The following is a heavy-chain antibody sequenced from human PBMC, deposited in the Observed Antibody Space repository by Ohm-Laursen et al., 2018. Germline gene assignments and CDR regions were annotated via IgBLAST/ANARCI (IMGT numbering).Heavy chain of an antibody. CDR3: AWGYEQYCSGGSCFLTDY. Sequence: SETLSLTCSVYGGSFSGYYWSWIRQPPGKGLEWIGEINHSGSTNYNPSLKSRVTISVDTSKNQFSLKLSSVTAADTAVYYCAWGYEQYCSGGSCFLTDYWGRGTLVTVSS. D-gene: IGHD2-15*01. J-gene: IGHJ4*02. V-gene: IGHV4-34*01. CDR1: GGSFSGYY. CDR2: INHSGST.